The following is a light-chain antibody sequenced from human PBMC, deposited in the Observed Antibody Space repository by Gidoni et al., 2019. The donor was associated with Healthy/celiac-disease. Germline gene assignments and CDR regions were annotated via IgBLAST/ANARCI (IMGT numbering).Light chain of an antibody. J-gene: IGLJ3*02. V-gene: IGLV4-69*01. CDR2: LNSDGSH. Sequence: QLVLTQSHSASASLGASVKLTCTLSSGHSSYAIAWHQQQPEKGPRYLMKLNSDGSHSKGDGIPDRFSGSSSGAERYLTISSPQSEDDAYYYCQTWGTGIRVFGGGTKLTVL. CDR1: SGHSSYA. CDR3: QTWGTGIRV.